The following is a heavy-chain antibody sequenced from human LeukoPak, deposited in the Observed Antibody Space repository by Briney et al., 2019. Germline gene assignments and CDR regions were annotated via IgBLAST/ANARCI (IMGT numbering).Heavy chain of an antibody. CDR1: GFTFDDYG. Sequence: PGGSLRLSCAASGFTFDDYGMSWVRQAPGKGLEWVSGINWNGGSTGYADSVKGRFTISRDNAKNSLYLQMNSLRAEDTAVYYCARTTNLDYVWGSYPYYFDYWGQGTLVTVSS. J-gene: IGHJ4*02. V-gene: IGHV3-20*04. CDR2: INWNGGST. CDR3: ARTTNLDYVWGSYPYYFDY. D-gene: IGHD3-16*02.